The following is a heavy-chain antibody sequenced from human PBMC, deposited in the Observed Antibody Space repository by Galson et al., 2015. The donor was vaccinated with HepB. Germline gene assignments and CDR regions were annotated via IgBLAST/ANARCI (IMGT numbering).Heavy chain of an antibody. CDR1: GLPFSNAW. V-gene: IGHV3-15*01. CDR2: IKSKAHGGTR. D-gene: IGHD5-24*01. Sequence: SLRLSCAASGLPFSNAWMNWVRQAPGKGLEWVGRIKSKAHGGTRDYAAPVKGRFTVSRDDSKNTLYLQMNSVTTEDTAVYYCATGEDGHSHWGQGTLVTVYS. CDR3: ATGEDGHSH. J-gene: IGHJ4*02.